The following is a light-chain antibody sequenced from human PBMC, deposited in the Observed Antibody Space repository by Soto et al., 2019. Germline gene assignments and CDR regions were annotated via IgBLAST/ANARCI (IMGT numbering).Light chain of an antibody. CDR1: SSNIGAGYD. CDR2: ANS. Sequence: QLVLTQPPSVSGAPGQRVTSSCTGSSSNIGAGYDVHWFQQLPGTAPKLLIYANSNRPSGVPDRFSGSKSGTSASLAITGLQAEDEADYYCQSYDSSLSVLFGGGTKLTVL. J-gene: IGLJ2*01. CDR3: QSYDSSLSVL. V-gene: IGLV1-40*01.